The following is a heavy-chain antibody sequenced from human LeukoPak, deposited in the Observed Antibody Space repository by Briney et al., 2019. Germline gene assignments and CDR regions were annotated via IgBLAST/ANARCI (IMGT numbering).Heavy chain of an antibody. CDR3: ARSDWNYFPNFDY. CDR1: GGSISSYY. D-gene: IGHD1-7*01. CDR2: IYYSGST. Sequence: ASETLSLTCTVSGGSISSYYWSWIRQPPGKGLEWIGYIYYSGSTNYNPSLKSRVTISVDTSKNQFSLKLSSVTAADTAVYYCARSDWNYFPNFDYWGQGTLVTVSS. V-gene: IGHV4-59*01. J-gene: IGHJ4*02.